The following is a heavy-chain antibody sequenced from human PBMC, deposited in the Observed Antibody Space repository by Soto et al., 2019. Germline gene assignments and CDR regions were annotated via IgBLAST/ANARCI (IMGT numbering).Heavy chain of an antibody. CDR2: INHVGTT. D-gene: IGHD3-10*01. J-gene: IGHJ6*02. CDR1: GGSFSGYY. CDR3: ARGGVRFHYAMDV. V-gene: IGHV4-34*01. Sequence: SETLSLTCAVSGGSFSGYYCNWIRQPPGKGLEWIGEINHVGTTTYNPSLKSRVTITLDTSKSQISLTLNSLTAADTAVYYCARGGVRFHYAMDVWGLGTTVTV.